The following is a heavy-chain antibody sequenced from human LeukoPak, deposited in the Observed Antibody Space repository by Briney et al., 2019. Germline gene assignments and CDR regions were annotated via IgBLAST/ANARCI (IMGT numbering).Heavy chain of an antibody. D-gene: IGHD3-10*01. J-gene: IGHJ4*02. V-gene: IGHV3-21*01. CDR1: GFTLSSFW. CDR2: ISSSSSYI. CDR3: AKGRKGLLYVRGVDFDY. Sequence: GGSLRLSCAASGFTLSSFWMSWVRQAPGKGLEWVSSISSSSSYIYYADSVKGRFTISRDNAKNSLYLQMNSLRAEDTAVYYCAKGRKGLLYVRGVDFDYWGQGTLVTVSS.